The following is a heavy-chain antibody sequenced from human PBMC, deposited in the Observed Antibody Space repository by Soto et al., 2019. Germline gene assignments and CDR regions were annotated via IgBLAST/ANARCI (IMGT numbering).Heavy chain of an antibody. V-gene: IGHV1-46*01. CDR3: ARDFPYCSGGSRSSYQDY. Sequence: ASVKVSCKASGYTFSSYYMNWVRQAPGQGLEWLGIINPSGGYTTYAQRFLGRVTMTSDTSTSTAYMELSSLRSEDTAVYYCARDFPYCSGGSRSSYQDYWGQGTLVTLSS. J-gene: IGHJ4*02. D-gene: IGHD2-15*01. CDR2: INPSGGYT. CDR1: GYTFSSYY.